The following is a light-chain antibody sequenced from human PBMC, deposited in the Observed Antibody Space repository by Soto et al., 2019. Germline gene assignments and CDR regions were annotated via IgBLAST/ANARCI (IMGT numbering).Light chain of an antibody. CDR2: AAS. CDR1: QTFNSNY. V-gene: IGKV3-20*01. J-gene: IGKJ1*01. Sequence: EIVLTQSPDTLSLAPGERATLSCRASQTFNSNYLAWYQQRPGQPPRLLIYAASSRAAGIPDRFSGSVSGTDFTLTISRLEPEDFAVYYCQHYVVSPWGFGQGTKVEIK. CDR3: QHYVVSPWG.